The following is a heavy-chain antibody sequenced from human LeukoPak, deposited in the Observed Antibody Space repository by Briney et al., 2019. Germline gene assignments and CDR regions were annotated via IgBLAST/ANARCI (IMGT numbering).Heavy chain of an antibody. CDR2: ISYDGSNK. J-gene: IGHJ4*02. V-gene: IGHV3-30*04. Sequence: GGSLRLSCAASGFTFSSCAMHWVRQAPGKGLEWVAVISYDGSNKYYADSVKGRFTISRGNSKNTLYLQMNSLRAEDTAVYYCASVTTVDYWGQGTLVTVSS. CDR3: ASVTTVDY. D-gene: IGHD4-11*01. CDR1: GFTFSSCA.